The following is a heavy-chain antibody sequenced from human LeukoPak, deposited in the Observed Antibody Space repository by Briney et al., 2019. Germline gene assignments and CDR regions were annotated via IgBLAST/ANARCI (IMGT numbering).Heavy chain of an antibody. CDR2: TYYRSKWYN. CDR3: ARENRKYDILTGYSGYYYYYYGMDV. D-gene: IGHD3-9*01. V-gene: IGHV6-1*01. J-gene: IGHJ6*02. Sequence: SQTLSLTCAISGDSVSSNSAAWNWIRQSPSRGLEWLGRTYYRSKWYNDYAVSVKSRITINPDTSKNQFSLQLNSVTPEDTAVYYCARENRKYDILTGYSGYYYYYYGMDVWGQGTTVTVSS. CDR1: GDSVSSNSAA.